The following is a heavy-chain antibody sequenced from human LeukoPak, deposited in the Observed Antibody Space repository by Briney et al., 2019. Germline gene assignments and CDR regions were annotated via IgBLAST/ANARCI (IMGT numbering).Heavy chain of an antibody. CDR2: INSSGGST. D-gene: IGHD3-10*01. CDR1: GYTFTSYY. J-gene: IGHJ4*02. V-gene: IGHV1-46*01. Sequence: ASVKVSCKASGYTFTSYYLHWVRQDPGQGLEGMGTINSSGGSTSYAQKFQGRVTMSRDTSTSTVYMELSSPTSEDTGVYYCARDALAMSSYFDYWGQGTLVTVSS. CDR3: ARDALAMSSYFDY.